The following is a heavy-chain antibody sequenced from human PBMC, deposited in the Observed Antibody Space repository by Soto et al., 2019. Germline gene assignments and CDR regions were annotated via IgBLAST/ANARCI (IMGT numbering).Heavy chain of an antibody. CDR2: IGTAGDT. Sequence: GGSLRLSCAASGFTFSSYDMHWVRQATGKGLEWVSAIGTAGDTYYPGSVKGRFTISRENAKNSLYLQMNSLRAGDTAVYYCARASTHYYDSSGYPVRAFDIWGQGTMVTVSS. V-gene: IGHV3-13*01. J-gene: IGHJ3*02. CDR1: GFTFSSYD. D-gene: IGHD3-22*01. CDR3: ARASTHYYDSSGYPVRAFDI.